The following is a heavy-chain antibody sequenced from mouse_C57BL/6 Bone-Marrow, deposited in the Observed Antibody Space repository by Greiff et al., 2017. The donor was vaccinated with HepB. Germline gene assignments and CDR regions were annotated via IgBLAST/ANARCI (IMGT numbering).Heavy chain of an antibody. V-gene: IGHV1-39*01. CDR3: AGFSILRVPFDY. CDR1: GYSFTDYN. J-gene: IGHJ2*01. CDR2: INPNYGTT. Sequence: VHVKQSGPELVKPGASVKISCKASGYSFTDYNMNWVKQSNGKSLEWIGVINPNYGTTSYNQKFKGKATLTVDQSSSTAYMQLNSLTSEDTAIYYCAGFSILRVPFDYWGQGTTLTVSS. D-gene: IGHD1-1*01.